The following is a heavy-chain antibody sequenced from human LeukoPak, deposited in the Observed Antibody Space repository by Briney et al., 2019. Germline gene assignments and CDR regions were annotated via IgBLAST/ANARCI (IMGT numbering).Heavy chain of an antibody. J-gene: IGHJ4*02. CDR1: GSTFSNYW. CDR3: ATKATGGVKNDY. D-gene: IGHD2-8*02. V-gene: IGHV3-74*01. CDR2: INSDGTST. Sequence: GWSLRLSCAASGSTFSNYWMHWVRQAPGKGLVWVSRINSDGTSTNYAGSVKGRFTISRDNAKNTLYLQMNSLRAEDTAVYYCATKATGGVKNDYWGQGTLVTVSS.